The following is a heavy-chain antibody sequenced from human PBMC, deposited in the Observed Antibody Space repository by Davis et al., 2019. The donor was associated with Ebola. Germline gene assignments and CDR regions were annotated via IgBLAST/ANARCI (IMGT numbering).Heavy chain of an antibody. V-gene: IGHV4-59*01. J-gene: IGHJ6*02. CDR3: ARGNYGDYIVLYYYNMDV. Sequence: MPSETLSLTCTFSAGSITTYFWSWIRQPPGKGLEWIVTIHYLGNNKYNPSLKNRVTMSVDTSKNQFSLKLSSVTAADTAVYYCARGNYGDYIVLYYYNMDVWGQGTTVTVSS. CDR2: IHYLGNN. CDR1: AGSITTYF. D-gene: IGHD4-17*01.